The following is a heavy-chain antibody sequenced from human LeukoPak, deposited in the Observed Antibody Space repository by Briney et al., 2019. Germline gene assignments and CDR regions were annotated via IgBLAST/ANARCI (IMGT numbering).Heavy chain of an antibody. CDR3: ARAELLSLDY. CDR2: ISYDGSNK. J-gene: IGHJ4*02. CDR1: GFTFSDYA. D-gene: IGHD2-21*02. Sequence: GGSLRLSCAASGFTFSDYAMHWVHQAPGKGLEWGAVISYDGSNKYYADSVKGRFTISRDNSKNTLYLQMNSLRAEDTAVYYCARAELLSLDYWGQGTLVTVSS. V-gene: IGHV3-30*04.